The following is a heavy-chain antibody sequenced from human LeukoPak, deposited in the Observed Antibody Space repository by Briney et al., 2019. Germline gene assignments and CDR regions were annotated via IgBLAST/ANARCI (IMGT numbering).Heavy chain of an antibody. D-gene: IGHD2-21*01. J-gene: IGHJ4*02. CDR1: GLSVSDNF. CDR2: LYRGGNT. V-gene: IGHV3-66*01. CDR3: ARDRIEGATSDFDY. Sequence: GGPLRLSCAASGLSVSDNFMSWVRQAPGKGLEWVSVLYRGGNTYYADSVRGRFTISRDNSKNMVYLQMNSLTAEDTAVYYCARDRIEGATSDFDYWGQGTLVTVSP.